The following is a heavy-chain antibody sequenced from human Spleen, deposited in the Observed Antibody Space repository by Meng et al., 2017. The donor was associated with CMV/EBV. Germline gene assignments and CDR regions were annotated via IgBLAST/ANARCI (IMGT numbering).Heavy chain of an antibody. D-gene: IGHD5-18*01. Sequence: VQVPQWGAGLLKPSETLSLTCAVYGGSFSGYYWSWIRQPPGKGLEWIGEINHSGSTNYNPSLKSRVTISVDTSKNQFSLKLSSVTAADTAVYYCARGRGPSYGRSASGMYYFDYWGQGTLVTVSS. V-gene: IGHV4-34*01. CDR2: INHSGST. J-gene: IGHJ4*02. CDR3: ARGRGPSYGRSASGMYYFDY. CDR1: GGSFSGYY.